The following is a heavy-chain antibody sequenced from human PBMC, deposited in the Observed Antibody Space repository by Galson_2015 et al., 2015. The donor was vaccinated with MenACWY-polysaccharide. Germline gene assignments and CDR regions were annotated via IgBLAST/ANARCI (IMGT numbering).Heavy chain of an antibody. J-gene: IGHJ6*02. D-gene: IGHD6-6*01. Sequence: SVKVSCKASGYTFAGYYIHWVRQAPGQGLEWVGRINPNSGGTNYAPRFQGGVTMTRDTSISTACMELSRLTSDGTAVYYCARDATPLSSSSDSYYGMDVWGQGTTVTVSS. CDR2: INPNSGGT. CDR3: ARDATPLSSSSDSYYGMDV. V-gene: IGHV1-2*06. CDR1: GYTFAGYY.